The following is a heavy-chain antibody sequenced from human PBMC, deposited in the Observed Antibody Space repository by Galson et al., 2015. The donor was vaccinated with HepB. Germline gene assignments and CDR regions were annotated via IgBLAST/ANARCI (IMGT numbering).Heavy chain of an antibody. CDR3: ARSVTPYGYSYYPDY. J-gene: IGHJ4*02. CDR1: GFSLKTNGMC. CDR2: IDWEDDK. Sequence: PAVVKPTQTLTLTCTFSGFSLKTNGMCVSWIRQPPGEALEWLALIDWEDDKYYISSLKTRLTISKDTSKSQVVLTMTHMDPVATATYYCARSVTPYGYSYYPDYWGQGTLVTVSS. D-gene: IGHD4-17*01. V-gene: IGHV2-70*01.